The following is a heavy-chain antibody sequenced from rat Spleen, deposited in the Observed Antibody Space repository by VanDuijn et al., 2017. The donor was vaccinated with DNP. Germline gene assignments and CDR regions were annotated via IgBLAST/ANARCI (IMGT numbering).Heavy chain of an antibody. CDR3: ARPDY. J-gene: IGHJ2*01. Sequence: EVQLVESGGGLVQPGRSMKLSCAASGFTFSNYYMAWVRQAPTKGLEWVAAISIGGDITYYRHSVKGRFTISRDNAKSTLYLQMDSLRSEDTATYYCARPDYWGQGVMVTVSS. CDR1: GFTFSNYY. CDR2: ISIGGDIT. V-gene: IGHV5-25*01.